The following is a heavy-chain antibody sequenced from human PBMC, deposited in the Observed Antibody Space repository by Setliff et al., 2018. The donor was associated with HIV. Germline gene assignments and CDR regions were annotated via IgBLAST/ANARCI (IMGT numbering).Heavy chain of an antibody. V-gene: IGHV3-7*01. CDR3: ARGGANPSWFDS. J-gene: IGHJ5*01. CDR2: IKSDGTEK. Sequence: PSETLSLTCAVYGGSFSGYFWSWVRQAPGKGLEWVGNIKSDGTEKNYADSVRGRFTISRDNAKNTLYLQMDSLRAEDTAVYYCARGGANPSWFDSWGQGTLVTVSS. CDR1: GGSFSGYF. D-gene: IGHD3-16*01.